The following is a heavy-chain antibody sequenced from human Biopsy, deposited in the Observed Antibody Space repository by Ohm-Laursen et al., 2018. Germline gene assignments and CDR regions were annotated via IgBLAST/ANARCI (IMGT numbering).Heavy chain of an antibody. Sequence: SVKVSCKASGGSFSTYTINWVRQAPGQGLEWLGGNIPILGTGNYAQKFQDRVTVAADTSTSTATMELRSLRSDDTVVYYCATKLTGYFHHWGQGTLVIVSS. D-gene: IGHD3-9*01. CDR1: GGSFSTYT. J-gene: IGHJ1*01. CDR2: NIPILGTG. CDR3: ATKLTGYFHH. V-gene: IGHV1-69*06.